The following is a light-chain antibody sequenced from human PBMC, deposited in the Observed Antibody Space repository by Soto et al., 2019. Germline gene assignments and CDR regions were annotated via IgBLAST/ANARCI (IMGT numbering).Light chain of an antibody. J-gene: IGLJ1*01. V-gene: IGLV2-14*01. Sequence: QSVLTQPASVYGSPGQSITISCPGTSSDVGGYNYVSWYQQHPGKAPKLMIYDVSNRPSGVSNRFSGSKSGNTASLTISGLQAEDEADYYCSSYTSSSTTVFGTGTKVTVL. CDR3: SSYTSSSTTV. CDR1: SSDVGGYNY. CDR2: DVS.